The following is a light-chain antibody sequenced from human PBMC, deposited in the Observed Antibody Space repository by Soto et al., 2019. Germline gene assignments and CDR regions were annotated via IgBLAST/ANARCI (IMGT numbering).Light chain of an antibody. CDR2: DVS. Sequence: QSALTQPRSVSGSPGQLVTISCTGTSSDVGGYNYVSWYQQHPGKAPKLMIYDVSKRPSGVPDRFSGSKSGNTASLTISGLQAEDEADYYCCSYAGSIWVFGGGTKLTVL. CDR1: SSDVGGYNY. CDR3: CSYAGSIWV. V-gene: IGLV2-11*01. J-gene: IGLJ3*02.